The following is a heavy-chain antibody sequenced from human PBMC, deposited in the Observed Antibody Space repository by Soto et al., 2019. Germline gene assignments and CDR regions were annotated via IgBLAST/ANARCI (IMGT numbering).Heavy chain of an antibody. V-gene: IGHV1-3*01. D-gene: IGHD2-2*01. J-gene: IGHJ4*02. Sequence: ASVKVSCKASGYTFTSYAMHWVRQAPGQRLEWIGWINVGNGNTKYSQKFQDRVTITRETSTSTAYMELSSLRSDDTAMYYCAADLYCSSTRCFPYNFDYWGQGTLVTVSS. CDR3: AADLYCSSTRCFPYNFDY. CDR2: INVGNGNT. CDR1: GYTFTSYA.